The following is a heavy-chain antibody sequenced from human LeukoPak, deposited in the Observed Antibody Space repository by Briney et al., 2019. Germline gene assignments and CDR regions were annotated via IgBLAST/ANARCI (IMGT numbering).Heavy chain of an antibody. V-gene: IGHV1-18*01. Sequence: ASVKVSCKASGYTFNTYGISWVRQAPGQGPEWMGWITAYNGKSNYAQKFQGRVTTTTDTSTSTAYMELRRLRSDDTAVYYCARVFYYDTSGHNWFDSWGQGTLVTVSS. D-gene: IGHD3-22*01. J-gene: IGHJ5*01. CDR1: GYTFNTYG. CDR2: ITAYNGKS. CDR3: ARVFYYDTSGHNWFDS.